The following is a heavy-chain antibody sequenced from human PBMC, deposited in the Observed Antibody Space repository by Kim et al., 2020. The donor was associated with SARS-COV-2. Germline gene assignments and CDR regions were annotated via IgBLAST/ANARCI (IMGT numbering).Heavy chain of an antibody. CDR1: GFTFSSYW. Sequence: GGSLRLSWAASGFTFSSYWMSWVRQAPGKGMEWVANIKQDGSEKYYVDSVKGRFTISRDNAKNSVYLQMNSLRAEDTAVYYCAREGTGYYNYYYYYYGMDVCGQGTTVTASS. V-gene: IGHV3-7*03. D-gene: IGHD3-9*01. CDR2: IKQDGSEK. CDR3: AREGTGYYNYYYYYYGMDV. J-gene: IGHJ6*02.